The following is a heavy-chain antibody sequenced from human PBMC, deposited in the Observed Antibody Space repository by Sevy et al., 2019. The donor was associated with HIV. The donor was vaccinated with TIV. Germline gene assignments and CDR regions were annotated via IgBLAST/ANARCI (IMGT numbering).Heavy chain of an antibody. D-gene: IGHD2-15*01. CDR2: ISFDGNKR. CDR1: GFTFSSHG. CDR3: AKGEGYCSGGSCNPGVS. Sequence: GGSLRLSCAASGFTFSSHGMHWVRRAPGKGLEWVGLISFDGNKRYYPDSVKGRFTISRDNSKNTLYLQMNGLRAEDTAVSYCAKGEGYCSGGSCNPGVSCGQGTLVTVSS. J-gene: IGHJ5*02. V-gene: IGHV3-30*18.